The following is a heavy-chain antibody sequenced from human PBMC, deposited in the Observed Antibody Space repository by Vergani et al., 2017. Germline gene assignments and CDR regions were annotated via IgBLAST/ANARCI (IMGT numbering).Heavy chain of an antibody. J-gene: IGHJ6*02. V-gene: IGHV3-9*01. CDR1: GFTFDDYA. CDR2: ISWNSGST. D-gene: IGHD3-10*01. Sequence: EVQLVESGGGLVQPGRSLRLSCAASGFTFDDYAMHWVRQAPGKGLEWVSGISWNSGSTGYADSVKGRFTISRDNAKNSLYLQMNGLRAEDTALYYCAKDISRYYGSGSTDYYYGMDVWGQGTTVTVSS. CDR3: AKDISRYYGSGSTDYYYGMDV.